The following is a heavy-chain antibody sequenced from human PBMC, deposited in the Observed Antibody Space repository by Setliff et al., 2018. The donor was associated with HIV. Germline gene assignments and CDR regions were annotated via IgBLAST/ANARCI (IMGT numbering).Heavy chain of an antibody. CDR3: ARDQGVVTRACWH. D-gene: IGHD2-21*02. CDR2: IIPLFGTE. J-gene: IGHJ1*01. V-gene: IGHV1-69*13. CDR1: GGTFSTSA. Sequence: ASVKVSCKASGGTFSTSAISWMRQAPGQGLEWMGGIIPLFGTEDYAQKFQGRVTITADESTNTAYMELRSLTSDDTAVYYCARDQGVVTRACWHWGQGTLVTVSS.